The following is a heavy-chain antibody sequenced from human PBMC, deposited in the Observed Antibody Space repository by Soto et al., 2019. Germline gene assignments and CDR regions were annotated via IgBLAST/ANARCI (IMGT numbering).Heavy chain of an antibody. D-gene: IGHD2-2*02. CDR1: GFTFSSYG. J-gene: IGHJ6*02. CDR2: ISYDGSNK. CDR3: VKCPGGSSTSCHRGAMDV. Sequence: HPGGSLRLSCAASGFTFSSYGMHWVRQAPGKGLEWVAVISYDGSNKYYADSVKGRFTISRDNSKNTLYLQMNSLRAEDTAVYYCVKCPGGSSTSCHRGAMDVWGQGTTVTAP. V-gene: IGHV3-30*18.